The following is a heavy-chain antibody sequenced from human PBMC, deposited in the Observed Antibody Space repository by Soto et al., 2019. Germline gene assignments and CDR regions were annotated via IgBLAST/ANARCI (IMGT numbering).Heavy chain of an antibody. J-gene: IGHJ3*02. CDR3: ARGSGGLDAFDI. V-gene: IGHV4-59*01. CDR1: GGSISGYY. Sequence: LPETLSLTCTVSGGSISGYYWSWIRQPPGKGLEWIGYIYYSGSTNYNPSLKSRVTLSVDTSKNQFSLKLASVTAADTAVYYCARGSGGLDAFDIWGQGTMVTVSS. CDR2: IYYSGST.